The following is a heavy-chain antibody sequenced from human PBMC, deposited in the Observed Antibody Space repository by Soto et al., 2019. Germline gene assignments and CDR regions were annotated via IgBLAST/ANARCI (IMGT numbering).Heavy chain of an antibody. CDR1: GFTFSSYG. CDR2: IWYDGSNK. CDR3: ARDAADYYYDSSGYSPHYGMDV. D-gene: IGHD3-22*01. Sequence: GGSLRLSCAASGFTFSSYGMHWVRQAPGKGLEWVAVIWYDGSNKYYADSVKGRFTISRDNSKNTLYLQMNSLRAEDTAVYYCARDAADYYYDSSGYSPHYGMDVWGQGTTVTVSS. V-gene: IGHV3-33*01. J-gene: IGHJ6*02.